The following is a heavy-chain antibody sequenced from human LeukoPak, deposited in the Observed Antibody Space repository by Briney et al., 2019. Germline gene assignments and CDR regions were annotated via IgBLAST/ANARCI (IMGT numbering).Heavy chain of an antibody. CDR3: ARSSSSWIFDY. Sequence: PSETLSLTCTISGGSIHNYYWIWIRQPPGKGLEWIGEIYHSGSTNYNPSLKSRVTISVDKSKNQFSLKLSSVTAADTAVYYCARSSSSWIFDYWGQGTLVTVSS. J-gene: IGHJ4*02. CDR1: GGSIHNYY. CDR2: IYHSGST. V-gene: IGHV4-34*01. D-gene: IGHD6-13*01.